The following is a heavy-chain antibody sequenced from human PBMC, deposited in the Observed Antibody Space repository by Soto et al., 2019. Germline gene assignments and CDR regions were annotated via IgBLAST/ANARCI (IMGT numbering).Heavy chain of an antibody. D-gene: IGHD1-26*01. CDR3: ARDAKWDPRGVEAQQDDYFDY. CDR1: GYTLPIYA. CDR2: VDTGNGNT. J-gene: IGHJ4*02. V-gene: IGHV1-3*04. Sequence: GASAKVSCTASGYTLPIYAIHCVRQAPGQSLEWLGWVDTGNGNTKYSQKFQGRVTITRDTYANTADMELSSLRSEDTAVYYCARDAKWDPRGVEAQQDDYFDYWGQGTLVTVSS.